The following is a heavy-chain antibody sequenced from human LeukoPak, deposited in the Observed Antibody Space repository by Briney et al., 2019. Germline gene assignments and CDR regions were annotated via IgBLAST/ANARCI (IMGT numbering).Heavy chain of an antibody. J-gene: IGHJ4*02. Sequence: SGGSLRLSCAASGFTVSGNYLSWVRQAPGKGLEWVSVIYPDGSTYYADSVKGRFTISTDNSKNTLYLQMDSLRAEDTAVYYCARDPNSSGWPNYYFDYWGQGTLVTVSS. V-gene: IGHV3-66*01. D-gene: IGHD6-19*01. CDR3: ARDPNSSGWPNYYFDY. CDR2: IYPDGST. CDR1: GFTVSGNY.